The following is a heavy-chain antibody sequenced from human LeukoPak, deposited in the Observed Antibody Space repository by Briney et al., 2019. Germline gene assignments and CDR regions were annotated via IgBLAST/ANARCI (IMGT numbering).Heavy chain of an antibody. V-gene: IGHV5-51*01. CDR2: IYPGDSDT. CDR1: GYIFTSYW. CDR3: ARGDGYSDFDY. J-gene: IGHJ4*02. Sequence: GASLQISCEGSGYIFTSYWIGWVRQLPGKGLEWMGIIYPGDSDTRYSPSFQGQVTISADKSISTAYLQWSSLKASDTAMYYCARGDGYSDFDYWGQGTLVTVSS. D-gene: IGHD5-24*01.